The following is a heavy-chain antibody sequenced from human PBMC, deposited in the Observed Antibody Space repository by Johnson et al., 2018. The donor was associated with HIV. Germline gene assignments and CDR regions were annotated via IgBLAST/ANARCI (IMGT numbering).Heavy chain of an antibody. CDR1: GFTFSSYG. CDR3: AREGTVSYGGAFDI. CDR2: IYSGDNT. J-gene: IGHJ3*02. V-gene: IGHV3-NL1*01. Sequence: QMLLVESGGGVVQPGGSLRLSCAASGFTFSSYGMHWVRQAPGKGLEWVSVIYSGDNTFHADSVKGRFIISRDNSKNTLYLQMNSLRAEDTAVYYCAREGTVSYGGAFDIWGQGTLVTVSS. D-gene: IGHD4-17*01.